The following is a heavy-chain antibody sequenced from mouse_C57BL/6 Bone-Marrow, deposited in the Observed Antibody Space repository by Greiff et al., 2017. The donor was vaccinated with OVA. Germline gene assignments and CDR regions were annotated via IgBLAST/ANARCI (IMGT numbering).Heavy chain of an antibody. CDR3: ARDAEPRGLYAMDY. D-gene: IGHD3-3*01. J-gene: IGHJ4*01. CDR1: GFTFSDFY. Sequence: EVQRVESGGGLVQSGRSLRLSCATSGFTFSDFYMEWVRQAPGKGLEWIAASRNKANDYTTEYSASVKGRFIVSRDTSQSILYLQMNALRAEDTAIYYCARDAEPRGLYAMDYWGQGTSVTVSS. CDR2: SRNKANDYTT. V-gene: IGHV7-1*01.